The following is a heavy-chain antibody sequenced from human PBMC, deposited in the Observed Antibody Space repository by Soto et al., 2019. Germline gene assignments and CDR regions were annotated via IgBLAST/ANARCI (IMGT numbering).Heavy chain of an antibody. J-gene: IGHJ6*02. Sequence: ASETLSLTCTVSGGSISSYYWSWIRQPPGKGLEWIGYIYYSGSTNYNPSLKSRVTISVDTSKNQFSLKLSSVTAADTAVYYCARDGGAEEGMVYYYGMDVWGQGTTVTVSS. CDR1: GGSISSYY. D-gene: IGHD3-16*01. V-gene: IGHV4-59*01. CDR2: IYYSGST. CDR3: ARDGGAEEGMVYYYGMDV.